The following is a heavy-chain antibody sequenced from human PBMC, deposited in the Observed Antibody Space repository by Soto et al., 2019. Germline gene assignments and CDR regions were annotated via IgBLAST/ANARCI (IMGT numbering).Heavy chain of an antibody. J-gene: IGHJ6*02. V-gene: IGHV3-7*05. Sequence: GGSLRLSCAASGFTFSSYWMSWVRQAPGKGLEWVANIKQDGSEKYYVDSVKGRFTISRDKAKNSLYLQMNSLRAEDTAVYYCARDESRGDFWSGYFWYYYYGMDVWGQGTTVTVSS. D-gene: IGHD3-3*01. CDR1: GFTFSSYW. CDR3: ARDESRGDFWSGYFWYYYYGMDV. CDR2: IKQDGSEK.